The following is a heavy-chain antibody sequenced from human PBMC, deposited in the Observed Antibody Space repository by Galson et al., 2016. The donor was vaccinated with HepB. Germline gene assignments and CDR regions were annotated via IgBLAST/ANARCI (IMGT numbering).Heavy chain of an antibody. CDR1: GFTFDDYG. CDR2: ISWSGGSI. V-gene: IGHV3-9*01. D-gene: IGHD4-11*01. Sequence: SLRLSCAASGFTFDDYGMHWVRQAPGKGLEWVSSISWSGGSILYADSVKGRFAISRDNARNSLYLRMNSLRPDDTALYYCAKDIRDGGSYSTGGGGYYYYDYAMDVWGQGTTVTVSS. CDR3: AKDIRDGGSYSTGGGGYYYYDYAMDV. J-gene: IGHJ6*02.